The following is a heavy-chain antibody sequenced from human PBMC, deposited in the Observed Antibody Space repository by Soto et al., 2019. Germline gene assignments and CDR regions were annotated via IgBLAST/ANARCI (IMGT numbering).Heavy chain of an antibody. CDR3: AKVGYDTFGYYLRSFDC. CDR1: GFTFSTNA. V-gene: IGHV3-23*01. Sequence: EVQLLESGGGLVQPGGSLRLSCATSGFTFSTNAMGWVRQAPWMGLEFVSLISGSGNTIYYADSVKGRFTISRDNSMNTVSLQMNSLRAEDTAVYYCAKVGYDTFGYYLRSFDCWGQGTLVTVSP. CDR2: ISGSGNTI. D-gene: IGHD2-2*03. J-gene: IGHJ4*02.